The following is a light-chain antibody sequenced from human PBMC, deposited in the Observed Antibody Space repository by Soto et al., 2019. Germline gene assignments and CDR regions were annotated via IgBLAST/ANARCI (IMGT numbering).Light chain of an antibody. CDR2: EVS. CDR3: NSYTSSSTYV. V-gene: IGLV2-14*01. Sequence: QSALTQPASVSGSPGQSITISCTGSSSDVGTYNYVSWYQQHPGRAPKLIIYEVSHRPSGISDRFSGSKSDNTASLTISGLQAEDEADYYCNSYTSSSTYVFGTGTKVTVL. J-gene: IGLJ1*01. CDR1: SSDVGTYNY.